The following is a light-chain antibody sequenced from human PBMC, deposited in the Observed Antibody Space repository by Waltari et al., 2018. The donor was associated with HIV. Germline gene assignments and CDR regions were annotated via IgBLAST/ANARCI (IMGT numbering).Light chain of an antibody. CDR1: SSDVGGYNS. CDR2: DVS. Sequence: QSALTQPASVSGSPGQSITISCTGTSSDVGGYNSVAGYQQHPGKAPKLIIYDVSNRPSGVPYRFSGSKSGNTASLTSSGLQAEDEADYYCKSKTSSSTPCVFGTGTKVTVL. CDR3: KSKTSSSTPCV. J-gene: IGLJ1*01. V-gene: IGLV2-14*03.